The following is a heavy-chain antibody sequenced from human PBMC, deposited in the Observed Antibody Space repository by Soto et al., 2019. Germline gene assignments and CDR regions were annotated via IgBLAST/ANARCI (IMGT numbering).Heavy chain of an antibody. CDR1: SFSISSGYY. Sequence: ASETLSLTCAVSSFSISSGYYWSWIRQPPGKRLEWIGYVYYSGTTNYNPSLKSRVTISVDLSKNQFSLRLSSVTTADTALYYCARTTAVPNTLRSRYFFDYWGQGTLVTVSS. J-gene: IGHJ4*02. CDR3: ARTTAVPNTLRSRYFFDY. D-gene: IGHD4-17*01. CDR2: VYYSGTT. V-gene: IGHV4-61*01.